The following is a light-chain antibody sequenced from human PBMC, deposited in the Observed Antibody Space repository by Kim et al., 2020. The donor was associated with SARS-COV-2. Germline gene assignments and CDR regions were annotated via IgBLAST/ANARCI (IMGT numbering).Light chain of an antibody. J-gene: IGKJ3*01. CDR3: HQSSSLPFT. CDR2: YAS. V-gene: IGKV6-21*01. CDR1: QSIGSS. Sequence: GTPKEKATITCRASQSIGSSLHWYQQKPDQAPKLVIKYASQSFSGVPSRFSGSGSGTDFTLTINSLEAEDAATYYCHQSSSLPFTFGPGTKVDIK.